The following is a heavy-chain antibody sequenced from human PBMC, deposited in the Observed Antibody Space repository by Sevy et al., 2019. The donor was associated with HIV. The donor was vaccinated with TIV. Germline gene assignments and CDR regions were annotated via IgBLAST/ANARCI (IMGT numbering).Heavy chain of an antibody. V-gene: IGHV3-33*05. J-gene: IGHJ5*02. Sequence: GGSLRLSCAASGFIFYTYGIHWVRQAPGKGLEWVGVISYDGSNQYYGDSVKGRFTISRDNSKNTVYVQMNNLRFEETAVYYCARGNLHWLDPWGQGTLVTVSS. CDR3: ARGNLHWLDP. CDR2: ISYDGSNQ. CDR1: GFIFYTYG.